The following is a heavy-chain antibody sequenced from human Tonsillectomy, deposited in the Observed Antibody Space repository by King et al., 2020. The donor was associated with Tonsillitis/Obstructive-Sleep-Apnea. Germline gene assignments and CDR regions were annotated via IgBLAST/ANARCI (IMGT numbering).Heavy chain of an antibody. D-gene: IGHD4-17*01. CDR1: GFTFSDYY. J-gene: IGHJ3*01. CDR2: ISCSTSYT. CDR3: ARQDYGRHDAFDF. Sequence: VQLVESGGGLVKPGGSLRLSCAASGFTFSDYYMSWIRQAPGKGLEWVAYISCSTSYTNYADSVKGRFTISRDNAKNSVYLQMNSLRAEDTAVYYCARQDYGRHDAFDFWGQGTVVTVSS. V-gene: IGHV3-11*05.